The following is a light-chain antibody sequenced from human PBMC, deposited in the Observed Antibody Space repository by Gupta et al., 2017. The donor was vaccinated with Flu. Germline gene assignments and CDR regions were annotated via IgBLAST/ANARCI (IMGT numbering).Light chain of an antibody. J-gene: IGKJ2*01. CDR2: GTS. CDR1: ESVGRNF. Sequence: LAQSPDTLSVSPGGSVTLSCRAGESVGRNFLVWYQQKPGQAPRVLIYGTSYRAPGIPDRFSGGGSGTEFTLTINRLEPEECGLYYCHQYKNSPFTFGQGTXMEIK. V-gene: IGKV3-20*01. CDR3: HQYKNSPFT.